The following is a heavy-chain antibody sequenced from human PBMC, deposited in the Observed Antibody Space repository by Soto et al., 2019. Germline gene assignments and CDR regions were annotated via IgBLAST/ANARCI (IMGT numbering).Heavy chain of an antibody. CDR3: ARDRKDYGDYYFDY. V-gene: IGHV1-2*04. CDR2: INPNSGGT. Sequence: ASVKVSCKASGYTFTGYYMHWVRQAPGQGLEWMGWINPNSGGTNYAQKFQGWVTMTRDTSISTAYMELSRLRSDDTAVYYCARDRKDYGDYYFDYWGQGTLVTVSS. CDR1: GYTFTGYY. J-gene: IGHJ4*02. D-gene: IGHD4-17*01.